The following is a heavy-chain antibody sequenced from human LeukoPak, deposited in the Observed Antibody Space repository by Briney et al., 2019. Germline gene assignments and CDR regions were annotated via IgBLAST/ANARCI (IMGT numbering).Heavy chain of an antibody. D-gene: IGHD2-15*01. CDR2: ISSSSTHM. Sequence: GGSLRLSCAASGFSFNTYTMNWVRQAPGKGLEWLSSISSSSTHMYYADSVKGRLTISRDNAKNSLYLQMNNLRAEDTAVYYCARVRGGYCTGGSCYYYAMDVWGQGTTVTVSS. CDR1: GFSFNTYT. J-gene: IGHJ6*02. CDR3: ARVRGGYCTGGSCYYYAMDV. V-gene: IGHV3-21*01.